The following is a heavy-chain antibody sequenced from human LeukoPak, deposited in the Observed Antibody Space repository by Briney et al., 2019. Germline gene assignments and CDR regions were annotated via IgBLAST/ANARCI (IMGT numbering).Heavy chain of an antibody. Sequence: PSETLSLTCTVSGGSISSSSYYWGWIRQPPGKGLEWIGSIYYSGSTYYNPSLKSRVTISVDTSKNQFSLKLSSVTAADTAVYYCARVKGSARQWADYWGQGTLVTVSS. D-gene: IGHD2-8*01. V-gene: IGHV4-39*01. CDR1: GGSISSSSYY. CDR2: IYYSGST. CDR3: ARVKGSARQWADY. J-gene: IGHJ4*02.